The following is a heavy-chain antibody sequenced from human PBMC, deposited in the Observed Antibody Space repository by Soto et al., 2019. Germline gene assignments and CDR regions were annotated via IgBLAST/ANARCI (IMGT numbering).Heavy chain of an antibody. D-gene: IGHD2-8*01. CDR3: ARVKNIVLMTSYYGMDV. V-gene: IGHV1-69*06. CDR2: IIPIFGTA. CDR1: GGTFSSYA. J-gene: IGHJ6*02. Sequence: SVKVSCKASGGTFSSYAISWVRQAPGQGLEWMGGIIPIFGTANYAQKFQGRVTITADKSTSTAYMELSSLRSEDTAVYYCARVKNIVLMTSYYGMDVWGQGTTVTVSS.